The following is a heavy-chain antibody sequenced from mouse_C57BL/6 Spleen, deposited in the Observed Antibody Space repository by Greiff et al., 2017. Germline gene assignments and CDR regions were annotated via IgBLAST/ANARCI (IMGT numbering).Heavy chain of an antibody. D-gene: IGHD3-2*02. CDR3: ARKSSGPISDY. V-gene: IGHV1-82*01. J-gene: IGHJ2*01. CDR2: IYPGDGDT. CDR1: GYAFSSSW. Sequence: QVQLQQSGPELVKPGASVKISCKASGYAFSSSWMNWVKQRPGKGLEWIGRIYPGDGDTNYNGKFKGKATLTADKSSSTAYMQLSSLTSEDSAVYFCARKSSGPISDYWGQGTTLTVSS.